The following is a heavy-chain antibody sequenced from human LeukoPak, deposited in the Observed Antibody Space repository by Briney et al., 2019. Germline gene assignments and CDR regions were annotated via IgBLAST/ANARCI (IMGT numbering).Heavy chain of an antibody. CDR1: GGSVSSGSYY. CDR2: IYYSGST. CDR3: ARDPYTAYAFDI. V-gene: IGHV4-61*01. D-gene: IGHD5-18*01. J-gene: IGHJ3*02. Sequence: KPSETLSLTCTVSGGSVSSGSYYWSWIRQPPGKGLEWIGYIYYSGSTNYNPPLKSRVTISVDTSKNQFSLKLSSVTAADTAVYYCARDPYTAYAFDIWGQGTMVTVSS.